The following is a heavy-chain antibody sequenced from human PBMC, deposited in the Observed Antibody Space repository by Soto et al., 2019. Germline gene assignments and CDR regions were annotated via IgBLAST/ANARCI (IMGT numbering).Heavy chain of an antibody. V-gene: IGHV4-39*07. CDR1: GGSISSGGYY. CDR3: ARYPDSSSWDDY. Sequence: SETLSLTCTVSGGSISSGGYYWSWIRQPPGKGLEWIGEINHSGSTNYNPSLKSRVTISVDTSKNQFSLKLSSVTAADTAVYYCARYPDSSSWDDYWGQGTLVTVS. D-gene: IGHD6-13*01. CDR2: INHSGST. J-gene: IGHJ4*02.